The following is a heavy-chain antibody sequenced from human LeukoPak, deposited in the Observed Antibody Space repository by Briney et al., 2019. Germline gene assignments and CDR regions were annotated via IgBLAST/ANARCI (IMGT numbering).Heavy chain of an antibody. CDR3: AKGGYYYDSSGYYYGNY. CDR2: ISGSGGST. J-gene: IGHJ4*02. D-gene: IGHD3-22*01. V-gene: IGHV3-23*01. Sequence: EGSLRLSCAASGFTFSSCAMSWVRQAPGKGLEWVSAISGSGGSTYYADSVKGRFTISRDNSKNTLYLQMNSLRAEDTAVYYCAKGGYYYDSSGYYYGNYWGQGTLVTVSS. CDR1: GFTFSSCA.